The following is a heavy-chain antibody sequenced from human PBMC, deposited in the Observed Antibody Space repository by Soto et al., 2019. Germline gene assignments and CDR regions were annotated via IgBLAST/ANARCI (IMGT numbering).Heavy chain of an antibody. Sequence: GGSLRLSCAASGFTFSSYAMSWVRQAPGKGLEWVSAISGSGGSTYYADSVKGRFTISRDNSKNTLYLQMSGLRAEDTAVYYCARGDYYDTNGPFSDAFDVWGQGTMVTVSS. V-gene: IGHV3-23*01. D-gene: IGHD3-22*01. CDR2: ISGSGGST. J-gene: IGHJ3*01. CDR1: GFTFSSYA. CDR3: ARGDYYDTNGPFSDAFDV.